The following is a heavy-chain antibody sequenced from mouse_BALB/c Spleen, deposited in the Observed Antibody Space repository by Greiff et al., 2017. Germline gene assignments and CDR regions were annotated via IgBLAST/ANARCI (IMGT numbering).Heavy chain of an antibody. CDR1: GFTFSNYW. CDR2: IRLKSNNYAT. CDR3: TRRITTAYYFDY. V-gene: IGHV6-6*02. D-gene: IGHD1-2*01. Sequence: EVKLMESGGGLVQPGGSMKLSCVASGFTFSNYWMNWVRQSPEKGLEWVAEIRLKSNNYATHYAESVKGRFTISRDDSKSSVYLQMNNLRAEDTGIYYCTRRITTAYYFDYWGQGTTLTVSS. J-gene: IGHJ2*01.